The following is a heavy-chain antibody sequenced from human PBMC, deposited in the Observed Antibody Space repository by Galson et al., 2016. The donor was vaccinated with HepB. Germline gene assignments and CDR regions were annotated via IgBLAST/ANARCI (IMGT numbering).Heavy chain of an antibody. V-gene: IGHV3-11*06. CDR3: ARKDNCGGDCYSFDY. CDR1: GFIFGDYN. D-gene: IGHD2-21*01. CDR2: ITNSRFYT. J-gene: IGHJ4*02. Sequence: SLRLSCAASGFIFGDYNMYWIRQAPGKRLEWVSYITNSRFYTNFADSVRGRFAISRDNAKNSLYLQMNSLRAEDTAVYYCARKDNCGGDCYSFDYWGQGALFTVSS.